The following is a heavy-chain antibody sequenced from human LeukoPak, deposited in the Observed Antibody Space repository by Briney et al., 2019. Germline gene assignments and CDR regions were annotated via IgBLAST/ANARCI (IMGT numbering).Heavy chain of an antibody. J-gene: IGHJ3*01. CDR3: ARLAMIIGRDAFDL. CDR1: GDSIGASY. V-gene: IGHV4-59*08. D-gene: IGHD3-22*01. Sequence: PAETLSLTCSVSGDSIGASYGRGMREPPGKGVEWIGYMYYSGITNYNPPLKSRVPISIATSKNDFPLGLTSVTAADTAVYYCARLAMIIGRDAFDLWGEGTLVTVS. CDR2: MYYSGIT.